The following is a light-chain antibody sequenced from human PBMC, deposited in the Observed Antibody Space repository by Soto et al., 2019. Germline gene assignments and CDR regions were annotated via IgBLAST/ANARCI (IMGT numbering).Light chain of an antibody. CDR1: RSISDW. Sequence: DIQMNQSPSSVSPSVRDRVTITCRASRSISDWLAWYQQKPGKAPELLIFDASNLKSGVSSRFSGSGSGTEFTLTISRLQPDDVATYYCLQYSSHSWTFGQGAKADI. CDR3: LQYSSHSWT. CDR2: DAS. V-gene: IGKV1-5*01. J-gene: IGKJ1*01.